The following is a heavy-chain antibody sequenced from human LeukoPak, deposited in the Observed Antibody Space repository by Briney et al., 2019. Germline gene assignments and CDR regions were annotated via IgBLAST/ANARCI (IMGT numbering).Heavy chain of an antibody. CDR1: GFTFSSYA. J-gene: IGHJ4*02. V-gene: IGHV3-23*01. CDR2: ISGSGSGT. CDR3: ARVRDGYNPPFDY. Sequence: GGSPRLSCAASGFTFSSYAMSWVRQAPGKGLEWVSAISGSGSGTYYPDSVRGRFTISRDNSKNTLYLQMNSLRAEDTAVYYCARVRDGYNPPFDYWGQGTLVTVSS. D-gene: IGHD5-24*01.